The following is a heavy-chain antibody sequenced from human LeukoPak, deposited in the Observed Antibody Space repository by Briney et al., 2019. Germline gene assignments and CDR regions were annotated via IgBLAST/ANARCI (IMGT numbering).Heavy chain of an antibody. J-gene: IGHJ4*02. Sequence: HPGGSLRLSCAASGFTFSSCAMHWVRQAPGKGLEWVAVISYDGSNQYYADSVKGRFTIFRDNSKNTLYLQMNSLRAEDTAVYYCARDWDYGGNSVDYWGQGTLVTVSS. CDR1: GFTFSSCA. CDR3: ARDWDYGGNSVDY. D-gene: IGHD4-23*01. V-gene: IGHV3-30*03. CDR2: ISYDGSNQ.